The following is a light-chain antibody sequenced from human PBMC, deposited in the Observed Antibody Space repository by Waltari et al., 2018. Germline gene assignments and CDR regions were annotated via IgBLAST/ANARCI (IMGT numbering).Light chain of an antibody. CDR3: QQYFSTPWT. CDR1: QSLLYDSNNRNN. J-gene: IGKJ1*01. CDR2: WAY. Sequence: IVVTQSPDSLAVSLGERVTINCRSNQSLLYDSNNRNNLAWYQQKPGRPPRPLVYWAYMRQSGVPDRFTGSGSGTDFTLTISSLQAEDVAVYYCQQYFSTPWTFGHETAVEIK. V-gene: IGKV4-1*01.